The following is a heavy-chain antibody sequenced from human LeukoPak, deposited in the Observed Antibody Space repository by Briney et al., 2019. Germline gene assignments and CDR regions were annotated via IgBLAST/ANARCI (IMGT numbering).Heavy chain of an antibody. Sequence: GGSLRLSCAASGFTFSDYYMSWIRQAPGKGLEWFSYISRSSSDTNYADSVKGRFTISRDNAKNSLYLQMNSLRAEDTAVYYCARGLTTVTSLASYWGQGTLVTVSS. CDR2: ISRSSSDT. D-gene: IGHD4-17*01. V-gene: IGHV3-11*05. CDR1: GFTFSDYY. J-gene: IGHJ4*02. CDR3: ARGLTTVTSLASY.